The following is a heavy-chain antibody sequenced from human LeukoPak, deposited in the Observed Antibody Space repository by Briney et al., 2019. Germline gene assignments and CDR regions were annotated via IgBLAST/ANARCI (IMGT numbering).Heavy chain of an antibody. V-gene: IGHV5-51*01. CDR3: ARHDHYGSGSYRDTTMDV. J-gene: IGHJ6*03. CDR1: GYSFTSYW. Sequence: GESLKISCKGSGYSFTSYWIGWVRQMPGKGLEWMGIIYPGDSDTRYSPSFQGQVTISADKSISTAYLRWSSLKASDTAMYYCARHDHYGSGSYRDTTMDVWGKGTTVTISS. D-gene: IGHD3-10*01. CDR2: IYPGDSDT.